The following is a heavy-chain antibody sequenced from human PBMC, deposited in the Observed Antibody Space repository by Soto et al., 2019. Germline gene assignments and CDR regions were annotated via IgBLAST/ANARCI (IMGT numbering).Heavy chain of an antibody. CDR2: MNPNSGNT. CDR3: AREGVRTYYDFWSGYPNWFDP. CDR1: GYTFTRYY. J-gene: IGHJ5*02. V-gene: IGHV1-8*01. D-gene: IGHD3-3*01. Sequence: ASVKVSCKASGYTFTRYYINWVRQATGQGLEWMGWMNPNSGNTGYAQKFQGRVTMTRNTSISTAYMELSSLRSEDTAVYYCAREGVRTYYDFWSGYPNWFDPWGQGTLVTVS.